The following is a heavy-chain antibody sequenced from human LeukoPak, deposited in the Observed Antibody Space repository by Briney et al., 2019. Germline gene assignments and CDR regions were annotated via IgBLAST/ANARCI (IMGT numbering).Heavy chain of an antibody. V-gene: IGHV3-9*01. Sequence: GRSLRLSCAASGFTFDDYAMHWVRQAPGKGLEWVSGISWNSGSIGYADSVKGRFTISRDNAKNSLYLQMNSLRAEDTAVYYCARDLYGDYVVDYWGQGTLVTVSS. D-gene: IGHD4-17*01. J-gene: IGHJ4*02. CDR3: ARDLYGDYVVDY. CDR1: GFTFDDYA. CDR2: ISWNSGSI.